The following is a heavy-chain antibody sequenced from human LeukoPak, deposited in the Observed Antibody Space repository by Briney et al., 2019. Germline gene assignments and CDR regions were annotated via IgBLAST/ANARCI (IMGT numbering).Heavy chain of an antibody. CDR2: FSSSSSYI. D-gene: IGHD6-13*01. CDR3: ARDPAAAGTSDYFDY. V-gene: IGHV3-21*01. CDR1: GFTFSSYS. J-gene: IGHJ4*02. Sequence: GGSLRLSCAASGFTFSSYSMNWVRQAPGKGLEWVSSFSSSSSYIYYADSVKGRFTISRDNAKNSLYLQMNSLRAEDTAVYYCARDPAAAGTSDYFDYWGQGTLVTVSS.